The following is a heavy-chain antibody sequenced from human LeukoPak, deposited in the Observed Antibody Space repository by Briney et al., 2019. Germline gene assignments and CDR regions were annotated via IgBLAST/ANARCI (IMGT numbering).Heavy chain of an antibody. Sequence: GGSLRLSCAASGFTFSSYGMHWVRQAPGKGLEWVAFIRYDGSNKYYADSVKGRFTISRDNSKNTLYLQMNSLRAEDTAVYYCTTDPGVWFGELSRDYWGQGTLVTVSS. CDR3: TTDPGVWFGELSRDY. V-gene: IGHV3-30*02. CDR1: GFTFSSYG. J-gene: IGHJ4*02. CDR2: IRYDGSNK. D-gene: IGHD3-10*01.